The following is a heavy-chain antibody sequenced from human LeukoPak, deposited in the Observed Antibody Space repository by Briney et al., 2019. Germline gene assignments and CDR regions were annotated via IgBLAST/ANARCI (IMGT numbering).Heavy chain of an antibody. Sequence: PGGSLRLSCAASGFTFSGAWMTWVRQAPGKGLEWVGRIKSETDGGTTDYTAPVKGRFAISRDDSKNTLYLQMNSLKTEDTAVYYCTTGASILWWLGVGAFDIWGQGTMVTVSS. D-gene: IGHD2-21*01. V-gene: IGHV3-15*01. CDR3: TTGASILWWLGVGAFDI. J-gene: IGHJ3*02. CDR2: IKSETDGGTT. CDR1: GFTFSGAW.